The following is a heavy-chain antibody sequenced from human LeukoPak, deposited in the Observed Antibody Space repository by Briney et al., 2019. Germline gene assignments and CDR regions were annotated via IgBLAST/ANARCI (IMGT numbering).Heavy chain of an antibody. CDR1: GGSFSGYY. J-gene: IGHJ6*03. Sequence: SETLSLTCAVYGGSFSGYYWTWIRQSPGKGLEWIGDINHSGRTNYNLSLKSRVTISADTSKNQFSLKMTSMTAADTAVYYCVRSVKLVLITYHHYYMDVWGKGTTVTVSS. D-gene: IGHD4/OR15-4a*01. CDR2: INHSGRT. CDR3: VRSVKLVLITYHHYYMDV. V-gene: IGHV4-34*01.